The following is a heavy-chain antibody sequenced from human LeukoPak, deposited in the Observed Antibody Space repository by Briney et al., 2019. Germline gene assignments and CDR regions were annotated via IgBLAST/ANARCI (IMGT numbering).Heavy chain of an antibody. CDR3: ARVLSDYDFWSVDY. V-gene: IGHV4-30-4*08. Sequence: SQTLSLTCSVSGDSITSRDYYWSWIRQPPGKGLEWIGYIYYSGSTSYNPSLKSRVTISVDRSKNQFSLKLSSVTAADTAVYYCARVLSDYDFWSVDYWGQGTLVTVSS. D-gene: IGHD3-3*01. CDR1: GDSITSRDYY. J-gene: IGHJ4*02. CDR2: IYYSGST.